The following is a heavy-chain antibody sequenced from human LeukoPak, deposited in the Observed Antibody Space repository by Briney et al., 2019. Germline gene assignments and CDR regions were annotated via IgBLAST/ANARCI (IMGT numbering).Heavy chain of an antibody. Sequence: PSETLSLTCTVSGGSISSYYWSWIRQPAGKGLEWIGRIYTSGSTNYNPSLKSRVTMSVDTSKNQLSLKLSSVTAAETAVYYCARVSYDFWSGYSEIGDNWFDPWGQGTLVTVSS. V-gene: IGHV4-4*07. D-gene: IGHD3-3*01. CDR2: IYTSGST. J-gene: IGHJ5*02. CDR1: GGSISSYY. CDR3: ARVSYDFWSGYSEIGDNWFDP.